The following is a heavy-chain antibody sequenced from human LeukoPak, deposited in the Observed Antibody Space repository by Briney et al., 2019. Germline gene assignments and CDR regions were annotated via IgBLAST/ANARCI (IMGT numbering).Heavy chain of an antibody. CDR1: GGSISSSSYY. D-gene: IGHD3-3*01. CDR2: IYYSGCT. J-gene: IGHJ5*02. V-gene: IGHV4-39*07. Sequence: SETLSLTCTVSGGSISSSSYYWGWIRQPPGKGLEWIGSIYYSGCTYYNPSLKSRVTISVDTSKNQFSLKLSSVTAADTAVYYCARERWITIFGGDEGWFDPWGQGTLVTVSS. CDR3: ARERWITIFGGDEGWFDP.